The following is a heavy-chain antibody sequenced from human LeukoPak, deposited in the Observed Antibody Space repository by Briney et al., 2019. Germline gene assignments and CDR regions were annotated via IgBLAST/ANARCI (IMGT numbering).Heavy chain of an antibody. CDR2: IWYDGSNK. V-gene: IGHV3-33*06. Sequence: PGGSLRLSCAASGFTFSSYGMHWVRQAPGKGLEWVAVIWYDGSNKYYADSVKGRFTISRDNSKNTLYLQMNSLRAEDTAVYYCAKGLTAAAGTDYWGQGNLVTVSS. CDR3: AKGLTAAAGTDY. J-gene: IGHJ4*02. D-gene: IGHD6-13*01. CDR1: GFTFSSYG.